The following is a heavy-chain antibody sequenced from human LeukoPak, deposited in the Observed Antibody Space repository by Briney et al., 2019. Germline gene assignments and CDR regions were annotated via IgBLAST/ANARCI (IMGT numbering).Heavy chain of an antibody. D-gene: IGHD2-21*02. CDR2: ISPDGSST. V-gene: IGHV3-74*03. J-gene: IGHJ4*02. CDR3: ATAWSF. Sequence: PGGSLRLSCVAPQFTFKNYWMHWVRQAPGRGLVWLSYISPDGSSTTYADSVRGRFTISRDNAKSTLYLQMNSLRADDTAVYFCATAWSFWGQGTLVTVSS. CDR1: QFTFKNYW.